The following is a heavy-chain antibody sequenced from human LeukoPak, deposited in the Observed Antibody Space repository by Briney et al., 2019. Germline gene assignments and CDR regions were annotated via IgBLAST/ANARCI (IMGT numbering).Heavy chain of an antibody. Sequence: PGGSLRLSCAASGFTVSSNYMSWVRQAPGKGLEWVSVIYSGGSTYYADSVKGRFTISRDSSKNTLYLQMNSLRAEDTAVYYCARDIYDSSGYYSDYWGQGTLVTVSS. CDR1: GFTVSSNY. CDR3: ARDIYDSSGYYSDY. V-gene: IGHV3-53*01. CDR2: IYSGGST. D-gene: IGHD3-22*01. J-gene: IGHJ4*02.